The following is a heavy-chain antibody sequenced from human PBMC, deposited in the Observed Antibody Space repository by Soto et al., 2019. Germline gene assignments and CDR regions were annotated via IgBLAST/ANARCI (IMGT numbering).Heavy chain of an antibody. J-gene: IGHJ4*02. D-gene: IGHD6-19*01. CDR1: GFTFSSYG. CDR3: AREVGYSSGWTEKYYFDY. V-gene: IGHV3-33*01. CDR2: IWYDGSNK. Sequence: GGSLRLSCAASGFTFSSYGMHWVRQAPGKGLEWVAVIWYDGSNKYYADSVKGRFTISRDNSKNTLYLQMNSLRAEDTAVYYCAREVGYSSGWTEKYYFDYWGQGTLVTVSS.